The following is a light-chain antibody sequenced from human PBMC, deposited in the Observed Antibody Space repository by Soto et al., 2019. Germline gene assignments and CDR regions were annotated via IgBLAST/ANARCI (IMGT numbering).Light chain of an antibody. V-gene: IGLV2-23*01. CDR3: CSDAGSSTYV. Sequence: QSALTQPASVSGSPGQSITISCTGTSSDVGSYNLVSWYQQHPGKAPQLMIYEGSKRPSGVSNRFSGSKSGNTASLTICGLQAEDEADYYCCSDAGSSTYVFGGGTKLTVL. CDR2: EGS. CDR1: SSDVGSYNL. J-gene: IGLJ3*02.